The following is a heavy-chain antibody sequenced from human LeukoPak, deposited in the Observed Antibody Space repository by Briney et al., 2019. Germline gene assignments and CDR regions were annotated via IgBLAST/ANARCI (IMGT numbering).Heavy chain of an antibody. CDR2: IGSGGVDT. Sequence: PGGSLRLSCAASGFTFSIYAMSWVRQAPGKGLEWVSGIGSGGVDTHYADSVKGRFTISRDNSKNTLYLQMNSLRAEDTAVYYCARPTVTTAGTRWFYPWGQGTLVTVSS. D-gene: IGHD6-13*01. CDR3: ARPTVTTAGTRWFYP. CDR1: GFTFSIYA. V-gene: IGHV3-23*01. J-gene: IGHJ5*02.